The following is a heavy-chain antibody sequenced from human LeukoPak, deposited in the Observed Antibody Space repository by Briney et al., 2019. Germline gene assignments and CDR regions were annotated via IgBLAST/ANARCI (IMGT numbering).Heavy chain of an antibody. CDR2: ISGSGGST. D-gene: IGHD6-19*01. V-gene: IGHV3-23*01. CDR3: AKGVRAVAGTSWPN. J-gene: IGHJ4*02. CDR1: GFTFSSYA. Sequence: GGSLRLSCAASGFTFSSYAMSWVRQAPGKGLEWVSAISGSGGSTYFADSLKGRFTISRDNSKNTLYLQLNSLRAEDTAVYYCAKGVRAVAGTSWPNWGQGTLATVSS.